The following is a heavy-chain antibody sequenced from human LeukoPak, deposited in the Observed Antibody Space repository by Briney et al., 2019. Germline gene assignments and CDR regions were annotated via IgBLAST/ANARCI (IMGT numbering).Heavy chain of an antibody. CDR2: ISSSSGYI. CDR1: GFTFSNYG. V-gene: IGHV3-21*01. Sequence: PGGSLRLSCAASGFTFSNYGMNWVRQAPGKGLEWVSCISSSSGYISYADSVKGRFTISRDNAKTSLFLQMNSLRAEDTAVYYCARGVAARAIDYWGQGTLVTVSS. J-gene: IGHJ4*02. D-gene: IGHD6-6*01. CDR3: ARGVAARAIDY.